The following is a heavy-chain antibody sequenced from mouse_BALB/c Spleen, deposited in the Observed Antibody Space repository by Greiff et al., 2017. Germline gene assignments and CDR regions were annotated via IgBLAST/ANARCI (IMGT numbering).Heavy chain of an antibody. CDR1: GYSITSDYA. J-gene: IGHJ4*01. CDR3: ARCDYVAMDY. CDR2: ISYSGST. V-gene: IGHV3-2*02. Sequence: EVKLQESGPGLVKPSQSLSLTCTVTGYSITSDYAWNWIRQFPGNKLEWMGYISYSGSTSYNPSLKSRISITRDTSKNQFFLQLNSVTTEDTATYYCARCDYVAMDYWGQGTSVTVSS.